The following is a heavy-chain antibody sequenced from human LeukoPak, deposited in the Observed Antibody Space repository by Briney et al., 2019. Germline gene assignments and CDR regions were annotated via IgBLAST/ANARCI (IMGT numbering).Heavy chain of an antibody. CDR3: ARETEEYSSSSDWFDP. D-gene: IGHD6-6*01. J-gene: IGHJ5*02. CDR1: GYSISSGYY. CDR2: IYHSGST. V-gene: IGHV4-38-2*02. Sequence: PSETLSLTCAVSGYSISSGYYWGWIRQPPGKGLEWIGSIYHSGSTYYNPSLKSRVTISVDTSKNQFSLKLSSVTAADTAVYYCARETEEYSSSSDWFDPWGQGTLVTVSS.